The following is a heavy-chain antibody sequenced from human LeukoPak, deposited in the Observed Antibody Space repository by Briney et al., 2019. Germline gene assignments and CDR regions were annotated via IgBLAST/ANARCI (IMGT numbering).Heavy chain of an antibody. V-gene: IGHV4-31*03. Sequence: SQTLSLTCTVSGGSISSGGYYWSWIRQHPGKGLEWIGYIYYSGSTYYNPSLKSRVTISVDTSKNQFSLKLSSVTAADTAVYYCAMLVYGSGSALDYWGQGTLVTVSS. CDR1: GGSISSGGYY. D-gene: IGHD3-10*01. J-gene: IGHJ4*02. CDR2: IYYSGST. CDR3: AMLVYGSGSALDY.